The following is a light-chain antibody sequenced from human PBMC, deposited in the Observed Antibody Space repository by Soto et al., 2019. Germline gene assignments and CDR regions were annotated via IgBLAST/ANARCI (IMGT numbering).Light chain of an antibody. J-gene: IGLJ1*01. V-gene: IGLV2-23*02. CDR3: CSYAGSSTLYV. Sequence: SALTQPASVSGSPGQSITISCPGTSSDVGSYNLVSWYQQHPGKAPKLMIYEVSKRPSGVSNRFSGSKSGNTASLSISGLQAEDEADYYCCSYAGSSTLYVFGTGTKVTVL. CDR2: EVS. CDR1: SSDVGSYNL.